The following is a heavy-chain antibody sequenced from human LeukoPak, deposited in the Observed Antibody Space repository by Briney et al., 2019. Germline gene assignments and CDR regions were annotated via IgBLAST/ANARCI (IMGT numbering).Heavy chain of an antibody. CDR3: ARDSYGMDV. J-gene: IGHJ6*02. CDR2: LYADGGT. V-gene: IGHV3-66*01. CDR1: GFIVSTNY. Sequence: GGSLRLSCAASGFIVSTNYMNWVRQAPGKGLEWVSILYADGGTAYADSVKGRFTVSRDSSKNTLYLQMNSLTPGDTAVYYCARDSYGMDVWGQGTTVTVSS.